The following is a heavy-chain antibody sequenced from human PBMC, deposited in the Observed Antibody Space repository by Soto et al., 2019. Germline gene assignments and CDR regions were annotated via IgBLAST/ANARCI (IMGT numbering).Heavy chain of an antibody. J-gene: IGHJ4*02. CDR2: ISSDGRPT. CDR3: VKDRYVDY. V-gene: IGHV3-64D*06. CDR1: GFTFSSYA. Sequence: ESGGGLVQPGGSLRLSCSVSGFTFSSYAMHWVRQAPGKGLEYVSSISSDGRPTYYADSVKGRFTISRDNSKNTLYLQMYSLKAEDTAVYYCVKDRYVDYWGQGTLVTVSS.